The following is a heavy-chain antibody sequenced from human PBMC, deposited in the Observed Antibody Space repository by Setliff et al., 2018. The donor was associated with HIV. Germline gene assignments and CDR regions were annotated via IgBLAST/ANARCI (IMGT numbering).Heavy chain of an antibody. CDR2: MYYSGNT. CDR3: ARDQSDWFY. J-gene: IGHJ4*02. CDR1: GVSISNYY. V-gene: IGHV4-59*01. Sequence: ASETLSLTCTVSGVSISNYYWSWIRQPPGKGLEWIGYMYYSGNTNYNPSLKSRVTISVDTSKSQFSLRLNSVTAADTAVYYCARDQSDWFYWGQGTLVTVSS. D-gene: IGHD3-3*01.